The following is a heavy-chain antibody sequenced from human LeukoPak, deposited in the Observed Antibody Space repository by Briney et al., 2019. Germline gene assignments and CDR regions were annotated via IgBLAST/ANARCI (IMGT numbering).Heavy chain of an antibody. V-gene: IGHV3-23*01. Sequence: HAGRSLRLSCAASGFTFSSYAMSWVRQAPGKGLEWVSAISGSGGSTYYADSVKGRFTISRDNSKNTLYLQMNSLRAEDTAVYYCAKGSGYSSSWCNYWGQGTLVTVSS. D-gene: IGHD6-13*01. CDR2: ISGSGGST. J-gene: IGHJ4*02. CDR3: AKGSGYSSSWCNY. CDR1: GFTFSSYA.